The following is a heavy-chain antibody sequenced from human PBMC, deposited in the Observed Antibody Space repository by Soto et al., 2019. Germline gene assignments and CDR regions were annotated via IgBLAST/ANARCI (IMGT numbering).Heavy chain of an antibody. V-gene: IGHV1-8*01. CDR1: GYTFTRYG. D-gene: IGHD7-27*01. CDR3: ARSLGIDY. J-gene: IGHJ4*02. Sequence: XXVKVSCKASGYTFTRYGISWVRQAPGQGLEWXGWMNXNGGNTGYEQXXKGRVNMXXNTSISTAQLELNSLRAEDTAVYYCARSLGIDYWGQGTLVTVSS. CDR2: MNXNGGNT.